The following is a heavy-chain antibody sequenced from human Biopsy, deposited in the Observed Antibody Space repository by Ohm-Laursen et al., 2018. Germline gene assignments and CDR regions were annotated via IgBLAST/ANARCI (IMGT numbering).Heavy chain of an antibody. V-gene: IGHV3-30*03. CDR1: GVTLSGYA. Sequence: SLRLSCAASGVTLSGYAMHWVRQAPGKGLEWVAVISYDGSGEYYADSLQGRFIISRDNPENTVDLQMNSLRAEDTAVYFCARDGKRWDYSTYFSWHFDLWGRGTLVTVSS. CDR3: ARDGKRWDYSTYFSWHFDL. CDR2: ISYDGSGE. D-gene: IGHD4-11*01. J-gene: IGHJ2*01.